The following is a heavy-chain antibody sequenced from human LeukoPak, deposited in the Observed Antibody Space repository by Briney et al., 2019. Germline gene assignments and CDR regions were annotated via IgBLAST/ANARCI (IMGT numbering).Heavy chain of an antibody. V-gene: IGHV1-69*05. Sequence: ASVRVSCKASGGTFSSYAISWVRQAPGQGLEWMGRIIPIFGTANYAQKFQGRVTITTDESTSTAYMELSSLRSEDTAVYYCAREDSSSWYLGDYWGQGTLVTVSS. CDR2: IIPIFGTA. CDR1: GGTFSSYA. D-gene: IGHD6-13*01. J-gene: IGHJ4*02. CDR3: AREDSSSWYLGDY.